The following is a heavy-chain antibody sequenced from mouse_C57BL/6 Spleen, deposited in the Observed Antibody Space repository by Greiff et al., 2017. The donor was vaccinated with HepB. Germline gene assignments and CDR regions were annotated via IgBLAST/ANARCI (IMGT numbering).Heavy chain of an antibody. D-gene: IGHD1-1*01. Sequence: QVQLQQSGPELVKPGASVKISCKASGYAFSSSWMNWVKQRPGKGLEWIGRIYPGDGDTNYNGKFKGKATLTADKSSSTAYMQLRSLTSEDSAVYFCARWGPITTVVAYYAMDDWGQGTSVTVSS. CDR2: IYPGDGDT. J-gene: IGHJ4*01. V-gene: IGHV1-82*01. CDR3: ARWGPITTVVAYYAMDD. CDR1: GYAFSSSW.